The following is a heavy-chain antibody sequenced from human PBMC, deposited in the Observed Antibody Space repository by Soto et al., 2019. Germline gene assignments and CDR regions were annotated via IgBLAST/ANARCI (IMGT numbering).Heavy chain of an antibody. CDR2: ISGSGDST. CDR1: GFTFSNYA. D-gene: IGHD6-13*01. CDR3: AEKGSWYGGGY. J-gene: IGHJ4*02. V-gene: IGHV3-23*01. Sequence: GGSLRLSCAASGFTFSNYAMSWVRQAPGKGLEWVSAISGSGDSTYYADSVKGRFTISRDNSKNTLYLQMNSLRAEDTAVYYCAEKGSWYGGGYWGQGTLVTVSS.